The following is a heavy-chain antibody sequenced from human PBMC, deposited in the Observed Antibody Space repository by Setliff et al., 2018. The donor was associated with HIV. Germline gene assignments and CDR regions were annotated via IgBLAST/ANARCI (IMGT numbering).Heavy chain of an antibody. CDR1: GGSISSGSHY. CDR3: ARETYYCDNPQYYYYYMDV. Sequence: SETLSLTCTVSGGSISSGSHYWSWIRQPAGKGLEWIGRIYTSGSTNYNPSLKSRVTISVDTSKNQFSLKLRSVTAADTAVYYCARETYYCDNPQYYYYYMDVWGKGTTVTVSS. D-gene: IGHD3-22*01. V-gene: IGHV4-61*02. CDR2: IYTSGST. J-gene: IGHJ6*03.